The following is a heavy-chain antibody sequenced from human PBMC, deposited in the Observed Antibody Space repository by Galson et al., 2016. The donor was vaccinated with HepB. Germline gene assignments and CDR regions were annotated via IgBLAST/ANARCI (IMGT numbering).Heavy chain of an antibody. J-gene: IGHJ6*02. D-gene: IGHD5-24*01. CDR3: ARDKERWVQYNYYFGMDV. Sequence: VKVSCKASGYTFSSYPIHWVRQAPGQGLEWMGILTPDNGNTVYAQKFQGSVTMTSDTSTSTVYMEVSSLRSEHTAVYYCARDKERWVQYNYYFGMDVWGQGTTVTVSS. V-gene: IGHV1-46*01. CDR2: LTPDNGNT. CDR1: GYTFSSYP.